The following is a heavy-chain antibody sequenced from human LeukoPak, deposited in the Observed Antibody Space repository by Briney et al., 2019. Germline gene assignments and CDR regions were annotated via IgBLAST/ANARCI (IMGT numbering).Heavy chain of an antibody. Sequence: PSETLSLTCTVSGGSISSSSYYWGWIRQPPGKGLEWIGSIYYSGSTYYNPSLKSRVTISVDTSKNQFSLKLSSVTAADTAVYYCARRVSGSYYVFDYWGQGTLVTVSS. CDR2: IYYSGST. V-gene: IGHV4-39*01. CDR3: ARRVSGSYYVFDY. CDR1: GGSISSSSYY. D-gene: IGHD1-26*01. J-gene: IGHJ4*02.